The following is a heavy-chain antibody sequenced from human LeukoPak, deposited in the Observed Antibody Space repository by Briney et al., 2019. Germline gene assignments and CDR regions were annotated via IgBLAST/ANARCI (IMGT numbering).Heavy chain of an antibody. CDR3: AREGAAGYYFDY. J-gene: IGHJ4*02. V-gene: IGHV3-21*01. Sequence: GGSLRLSRAASGFSFSIYSMNWVRQAPGKGLEWVSSISSSSSYIYYAASVKGRFTISRDNAKNSLYLQMNSLRAEDTAVYYCAREGAAGYYFDYWGQGTLVTVSS. CDR1: GFSFSIYS. CDR2: ISSSSSYI. D-gene: IGHD6-13*01.